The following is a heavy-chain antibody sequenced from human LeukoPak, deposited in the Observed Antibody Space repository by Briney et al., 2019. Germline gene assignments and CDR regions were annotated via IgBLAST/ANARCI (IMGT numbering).Heavy chain of an antibody. CDR1: GGSISSSSYY. Sequence: SETLSLTCTVSGGSISSSSYYWGWIRQPPGKGLEWIGSIYYSGSTYYNPSLKSRVTISVDTSKNQFSLKLSSVTAADTAVYYCARGGGLLWIQNWGQGTLVTVSS. V-gene: IGHV4-39*07. CDR2: IYYSGST. D-gene: IGHD3-10*01. CDR3: ARGGGLLWIQN. J-gene: IGHJ1*01.